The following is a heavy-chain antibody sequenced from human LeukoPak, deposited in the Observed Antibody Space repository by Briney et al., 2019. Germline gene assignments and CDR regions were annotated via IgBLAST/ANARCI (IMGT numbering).Heavy chain of an antibody. CDR2: ISRTSAYI. CDR3: ARDERRYCRDISCYPGDY. J-gene: IGHJ4*02. V-gene: IGHV3-21*01. Sequence: GGSLRLSCAASGFNFNDYAMKWVRQAPGKGLEWVAAISRTSAYIYYSDSVKGRFTISRDNAKNSVYLQMDSLRAEDTAIYYCARDERRYCRDISCYPGDYWGQGSLVSVSS. CDR1: GFNFNDYA. D-gene: IGHD2-15*01.